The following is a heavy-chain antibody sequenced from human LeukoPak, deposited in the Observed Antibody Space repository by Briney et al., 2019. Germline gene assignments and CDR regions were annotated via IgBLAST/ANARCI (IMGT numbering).Heavy chain of an antibody. CDR1: GGTLRRFA. J-gene: IGHJ3*02. Sequence: SVKVSCKASGGTLRRFAISWVRQTPGQGLEWMGGIIPMFGTPNYAQKFRGRVSMTTEESTNTAYMELSSLRSDDTAVYYCTRTSQSPVTPGAFDIWGQGTMVIVSS. D-gene: IGHD4-11*01. CDR2: IIPMFGTP. V-gene: IGHV1-69*05. CDR3: TRTSQSPVTPGAFDI.